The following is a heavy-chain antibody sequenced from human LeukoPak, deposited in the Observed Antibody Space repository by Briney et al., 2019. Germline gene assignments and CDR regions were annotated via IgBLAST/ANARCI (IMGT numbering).Heavy chain of an antibody. D-gene: IGHD2-2*01. CDR1: GFTFSDYY. J-gene: IGHJ4*02. CDR3: ARVERGSTSCAMDY. Sequence: PGGSLRLSCAASGFTFSDYYMSWIRQAPGKGLEWVSYISSSGSTIYYADSVKGRFTISRDNAKSSLYLQINSLRAEDTAVYYCARVERGSTSCAMDYWGQGTLVPVSP. CDR2: ISSSGSTI. V-gene: IGHV3-11*01.